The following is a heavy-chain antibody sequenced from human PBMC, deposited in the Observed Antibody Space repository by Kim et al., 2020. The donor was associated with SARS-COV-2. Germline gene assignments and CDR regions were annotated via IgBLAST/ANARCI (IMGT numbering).Heavy chain of an antibody. V-gene: IGHV4-34*01. D-gene: IGHD3-16*01. Sequence: GSTNYNPSLKSRVTISVDTSKNQFSLKLSSVTAADTAVYYCARGKGGIDYWGQGTLVTVSS. CDR2: GST. CDR3: ARGKGGIDY. J-gene: IGHJ4*02.